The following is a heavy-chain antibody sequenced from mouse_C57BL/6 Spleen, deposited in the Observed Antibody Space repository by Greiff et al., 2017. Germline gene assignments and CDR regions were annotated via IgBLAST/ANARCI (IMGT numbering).Heavy chain of an antibody. CDR1: GFNIKDDY. D-gene: IGHD1-1*01. CDR3: APFYYYGSSYVDFDV. Sequence: VQLQQSGAELVRPGASVKLSCTASGFNIKDDYMHWVKQRPEQGLEWIGWIDPENGDTEYASKFQGKATITADTSSNTAYLQLSSLTSEDTAVYYCAPFYYYGSSYVDFDVWGTGTTVTVSS. J-gene: IGHJ1*03. CDR2: IDPENGDT. V-gene: IGHV14-4*01.